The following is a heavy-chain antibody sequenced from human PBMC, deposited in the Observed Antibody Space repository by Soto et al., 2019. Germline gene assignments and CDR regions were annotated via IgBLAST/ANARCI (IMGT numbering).Heavy chain of an antibody. D-gene: IGHD6-19*01. CDR1: GFTFADYG. J-gene: IGHJ6*03. CDR2: INWNGDST. CDR3: ARAGDGGWYYYMDV. Sequence: EVQLVESGGGVVRPGGSLRLSCAASGFTFADYGMSWVRQAPGKGLELVSGINWNGDSTGYADSVKGRFTISRDNAKNSLYLQMNSMRAEDTALYHWARAGDGGWYYYMDVWGKGTTVTVSS. V-gene: IGHV3-20*01.